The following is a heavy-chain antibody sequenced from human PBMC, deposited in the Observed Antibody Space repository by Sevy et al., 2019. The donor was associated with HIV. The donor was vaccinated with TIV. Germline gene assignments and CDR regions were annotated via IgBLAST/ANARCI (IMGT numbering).Heavy chain of an antibody. Sequence: GGSLRLSCAASGFTFSSYAMHWVRQAPGKGLEWVAVISYDGSNKYYADSVKGRFTISRDNSKNTLYLQMNSLRAEDTTVYYCARDALYDSSGYSFFDYYYYGMDVWGQGTTVTVSS. CDR1: GFTFSSYA. J-gene: IGHJ6*02. CDR3: ARDALYDSSGYSFFDYYYYGMDV. V-gene: IGHV3-30-3*01. D-gene: IGHD3-22*01. CDR2: ISYDGSNK.